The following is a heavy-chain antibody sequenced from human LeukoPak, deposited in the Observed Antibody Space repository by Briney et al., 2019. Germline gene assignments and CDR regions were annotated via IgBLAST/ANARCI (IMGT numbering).Heavy chain of an antibody. D-gene: IGHD3-10*01. Sequence: PSETLSLTCTVSAGSISTPYWHWIRQSPGKRLEWIGFVFYGGITNYNPSLMSRVTISLDTSKNQFSLKLTSVTAADTAVYYCESGTFFEVISQQYFHYWGQGTRVTVSS. CDR3: ESGTFFEVISQQYFHY. CDR2: VFYGGIT. V-gene: IGHV4-59*11. CDR1: AGSISTPY. J-gene: IGHJ4*02.